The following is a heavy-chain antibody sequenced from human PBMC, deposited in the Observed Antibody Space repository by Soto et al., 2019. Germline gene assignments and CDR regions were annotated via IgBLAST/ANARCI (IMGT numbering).Heavy chain of an antibody. Sequence: TLSLTCSVSGGSISSYFLHWIRQAPGKGLEWIGYMYFNESTNYNPSLKSRVAISLDTSKSLFSLKLNSVTAADTAMYYCARDHKEAFDIWGQGTLVTVS. CDR2: MYFNEST. CDR1: GGSISSYF. V-gene: IGHV4-59*01. J-gene: IGHJ3*02. CDR3: ARDHKEAFDI.